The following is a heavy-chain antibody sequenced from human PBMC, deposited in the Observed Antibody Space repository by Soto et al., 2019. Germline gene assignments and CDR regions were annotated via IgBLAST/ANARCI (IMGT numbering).Heavy chain of an antibody. CDR2: ISYDGSNK. Sequence: ESVGGVVQPGRSLRLSCAASGFTFSSYAMHWVRQAPGKGLEWVAVISYDGSNKYYADSVKGRFTISRDNSKNTLYLQMNSLRAEDTAVYYCARDLGEYDFWSGYFALFDYWGQGTLVTVSS. V-gene: IGHV3-30-3*01. CDR3: ARDLGEYDFWSGYFALFDY. D-gene: IGHD3-3*01. J-gene: IGHJ4*02. CDR1: GFTFSSYA.